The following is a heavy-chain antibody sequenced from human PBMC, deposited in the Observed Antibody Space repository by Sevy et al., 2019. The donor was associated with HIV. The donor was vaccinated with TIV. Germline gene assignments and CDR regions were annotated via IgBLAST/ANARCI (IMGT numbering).Heavy chain of an antibody. CDR1: GFTFSNYD. Sequence: GGSLRLSCAASGFTFSNYDMHWVRQAPGKGLEWVAVISHDGNNKNYADSVKVRFTISRDDFKNTLYLQMSSLRPEDTVVYFCARLFSCGGDCYYLDYWGQGALVTVSS. CDR2: ISHDGNNK. J-gene: IGHJ4*02. V-gene: IGHV3-30-3*01. CDR3: ARLFSCGGDCYYLDY. D-gene: IGHD2-21*02.